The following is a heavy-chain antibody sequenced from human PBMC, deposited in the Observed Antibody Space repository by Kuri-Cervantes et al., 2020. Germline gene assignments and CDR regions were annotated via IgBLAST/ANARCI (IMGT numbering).Heavy chain of an antibody. D-gene: IGHD6-19*01. V-gene: IGHV4-30-4*02. J-gene: IGHJ4*02. CDR3: ARDYFRSGWYGGVGY. Sequence: SETLSLTCTVSGGSISSGDYYWSWIRQPPGKGLEWIGYIYYSGSTYYNPSLKSRVTISVDTSKNQFSLKLSSVTAADTAVYYCARDYFRSGWYGGVGYWGQGTLVTVSS. CDR2: IYYSGST. CDR1: GGSISSGDYY.